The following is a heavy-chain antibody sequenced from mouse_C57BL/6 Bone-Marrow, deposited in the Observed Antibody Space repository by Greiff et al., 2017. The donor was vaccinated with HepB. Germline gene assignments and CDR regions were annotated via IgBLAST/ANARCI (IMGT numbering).Heavy chain of an antibody. CDR2: ISSGGDYI. CDR1: GFTFSSYA. D-gene: IGHD2-4*01. J-gene: IGHJ3*01. Sequence: EVMLVESGEGLVKPGGSLKLSCAASGFTFSSYAMSWVRQTPEKRLEWVAYISSGGDYIYYADTVKGRYTISRDNARNTLYLQMSSLKSEDTAMYYCTRERGGIYYDYLAWFAYWGQGTLVTVSA. V-gene: IGHV5-9-1*02. CDR3: TRERGGIYYDYLAWFAY.